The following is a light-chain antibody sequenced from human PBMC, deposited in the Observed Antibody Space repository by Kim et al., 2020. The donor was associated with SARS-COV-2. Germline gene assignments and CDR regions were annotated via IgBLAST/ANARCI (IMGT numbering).Light chain of an antibody. Sequence: DIQMTQSPSTLSASVGDRVTITCRASQSISSWLAWYQQKPGKAPKLLIYDASSLESGVPSRFSGSGSGTEFTLTISSPQPDDFATYYCQQYNSYWLTFGGGTKVDIK. J-gene: IGKJ4*01. V-gene: IGKV1-5*01. CDR3: QQYNSYWLT. CDR1: QSISSW. CDR2: DAS.